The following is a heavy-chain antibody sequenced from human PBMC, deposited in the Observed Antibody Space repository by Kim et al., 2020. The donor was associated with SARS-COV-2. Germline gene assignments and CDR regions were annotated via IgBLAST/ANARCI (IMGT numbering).Heavy chain of an antibody. CDR3: ARDEGVIVVVPAAIGWFDP. CDR2: ISYDGSNK. D-gene: IGHD2-2*01. CDR1: GFTFSSYA. J-gene: IGHJ5*02. Sequence: GGSLRLSCAASGFTFSSYAMHWVRQAPGKGLEWVAVISYDGSNKYYADSVKGRFTISRDNSKNTLYLQMNSLRAEDTAVYYCARDEGVIVVVPAAIGWFDPWGQGTLVTVSS. V-gene: IGHV3-30-3*01.